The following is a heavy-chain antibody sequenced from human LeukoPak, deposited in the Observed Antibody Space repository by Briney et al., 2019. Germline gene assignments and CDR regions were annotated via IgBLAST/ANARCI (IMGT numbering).Heavy chain of an antibody. V-gene: IGHV3-23*01. CDR1: GFTFSSYA. CDR3: ARTAMGDYVRFPNDY. CDR2: FSAEGGST. D-gene: IGHD4-17*01. Sequence: GGSLRLFCAASGFTFSSYAVVGVPQAPGKAVEWVSAFSAEGGSTYYADSVKGRFTISRDNSKNTLYLQMNSLRAEDTALYYCARTAMGDYVRFPNDYWGQGTLVTVSS. J-gene: IGHJ4*02.